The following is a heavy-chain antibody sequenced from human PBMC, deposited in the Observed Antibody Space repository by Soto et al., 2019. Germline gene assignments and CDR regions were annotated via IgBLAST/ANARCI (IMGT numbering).Heavy chain of an antibody. V-gene: IGHV3-21*01. CDR2: INSRSNYI. CDR3: ARTPHYYDSSGLPPYFDY. D-gene: IGHD3-22*01. Sequence: GGSLRLSCAASGFTFSTYSMNWVRQAPGKGLEWVSSINSRSNYIYYADSVKGRFIISRDNAKNSLYLQMNSLRAEDTAVYYCARTPHYYDSSGLPPYFDYWGQGALVTVSS. CDR1: GFTFSTYS. J-gene: IGHJ4*02.